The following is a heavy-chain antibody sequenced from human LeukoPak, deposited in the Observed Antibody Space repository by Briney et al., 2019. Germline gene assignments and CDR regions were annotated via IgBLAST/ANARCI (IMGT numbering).Heavy chain of an antibody. V-gene: IGHV3-48*04. CDR1: GFTFSSYS. CDR3: ARDSIGRGSLFDY. CDR2: ISSSSSTI. Sequence: GGSLRLSCAASGFTFSSYSMNWVRQAPGKGLEWVSYISSSSSTIYYADSVKGRFTISRDNAKSSLYLQMNSLRAEDAAVYYCARDSIGRGSLFDYWGQGTLVTVSS. D-gene: IGHD1-26*01. J-gene: IGHJ4*02.